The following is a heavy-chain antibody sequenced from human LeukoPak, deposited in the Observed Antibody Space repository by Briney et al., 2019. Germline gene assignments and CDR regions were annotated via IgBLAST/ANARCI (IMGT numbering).Heavy chain of an antibody. D-gene: IGHD6-19*01. V-gene: IGHV1-2*02. CDR2: INPNSGGT. J-gene: IGHJ6*03. Sequence: EASVKVSCKASGYTFTGYYMHWVRQAPGQGLEWMGWINPNSGGTNYAQKFQGRVTMTRDTSISTAYMELSRLRSDDTAVYYCARELVKPVAGKFDSYYYYMDVWGKGTTVTVSS. CDR1: GYTFTGYY. CDR3: ARELVKPVAGKFDSYYYYMDV.